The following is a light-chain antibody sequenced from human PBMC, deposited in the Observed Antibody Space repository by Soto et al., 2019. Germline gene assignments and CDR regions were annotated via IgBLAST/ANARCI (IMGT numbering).Light chain of an antibody. CDR1: QSVPKNY. CDR2: GPS. Sequence: EILLTQSPGTLSSSPGERATLSCRASQSVPKNYLAWYQQEPGQAPRLLIYGPSSRATGIPDRFSGSGSGTDFTLTISRLEPEDFAVYYCHQYATSPQTFGQGTKVEIK. CDR3: HQYATSPQT. J-gene: IGKJ1*01. V-gene: IGKV3-20*01.